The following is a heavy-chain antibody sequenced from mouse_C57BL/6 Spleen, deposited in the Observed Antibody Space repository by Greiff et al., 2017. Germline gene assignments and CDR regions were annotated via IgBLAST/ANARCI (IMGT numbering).Heavy chain of an antibody. V-gene: IGHV5-4*01. D-gene: IGHD2-4*01. Sequence: EVQGVESGGGLVKPGGSLKLSCAASGFTFSSYAMSWVRQTPEKRLEWVATISDGGSYTYYPDNVKGRFTISRDNAKNNLYLQMSHLKSEDTAMYYCARGYYDYDGFAYWGQGTLVTVSA. CDR3: ARGYYDYDGFAY. CDR2: ISDGGSYT. CDR1: GFTFSSYA. J-gene: IGHJ3*01.